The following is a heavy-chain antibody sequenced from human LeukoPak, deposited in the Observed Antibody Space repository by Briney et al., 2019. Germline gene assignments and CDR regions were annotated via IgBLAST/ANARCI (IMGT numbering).Heavy chain of an antibody. CDR1: GFTVSSNY. Sequence: PGGSLRLSCAASGFTVSSNYMSWVRQAPGKGLEWVSVIYSGGSTYYADSVKGRFTISRDNSKNTLYLQMNSLRAEDTAVYYCASPYGDPILYGMDVWGQGITVTVSS. CDR2: IYSGGST. D-gene: IGHD4-17*01. CDR3: ASPYGDPILYGMDV. V-gene: IGHV3-66*01. J-gene: IGHJ6*02.